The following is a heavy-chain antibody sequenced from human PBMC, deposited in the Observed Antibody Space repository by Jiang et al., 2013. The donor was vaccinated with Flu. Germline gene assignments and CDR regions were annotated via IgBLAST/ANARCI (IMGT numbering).Heavy chain of an antibody. Sequence: GAEVKKPGSSVKVSCKASGGTFSSYAISWVRQAPGQGLEWMGGIIPIFGTANYAQKFQGRVTITADESTSTAYMELSSLRSEDTAVYYCARAGYPGRGNGYTGRLDYWGQGTLVTVSS. CDR1: GGTFSSYA. V-gene: IGHV1-69*01. D-gene: IGHD3-16*01. CDR3: ARAGYPGRGNGYTGRLDY. CDR2: IIPIFGTA. J-gene: IGHJ4*02.